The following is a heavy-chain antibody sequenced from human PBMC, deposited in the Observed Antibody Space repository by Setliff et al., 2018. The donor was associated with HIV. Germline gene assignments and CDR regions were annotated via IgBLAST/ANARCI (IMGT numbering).Heavy chain of an antibody. V-gene: IGHV4-30-4*08. CDR1: GGSISIGDYY. Sequence: LSLTCTVSGGSISIGDYYWTWIRQHPGKGLEWIGYIHYSGSTFYNPSLKSRVTISVDTSKNQFSLKLSSVTAADTAVYYCARGSGKMVRGIFSGSYYYFMDVWGKGTTVTVTS. D-gene: IGHD3-10*01. CDR3: ARGSGKMVRGIFSGSYYYFMDV. CDR2: IHYSGST. J-gene: IGHJ6*03.